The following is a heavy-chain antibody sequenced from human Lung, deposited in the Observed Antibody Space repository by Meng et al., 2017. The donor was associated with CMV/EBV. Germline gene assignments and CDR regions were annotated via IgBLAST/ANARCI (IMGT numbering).Heavy chain of an antibody. J-gene: IGHJ4*02. V-gene: IGHV7-4-1*02. CDR2: INTNTGNP. D-gene: IGHD3-22*01. Sequence: QGQSVHPGAELKKPGSSVKVSCKASGYTFTSYAMNWVRQDPGQGLEWMGWINTNTGNPTYAQGFTGRFVFSLDTSVSTAYLQISILKAEDTAVYYCARGDYYDSSGLDYWGQGTLVTVSS. CDR3: ARGDYYDSSGLDY. CDR1: GYTFTSYA.